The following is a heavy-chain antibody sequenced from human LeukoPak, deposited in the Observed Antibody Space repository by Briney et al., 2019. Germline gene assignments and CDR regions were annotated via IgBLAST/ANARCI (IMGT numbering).Heavy chain of an antibody. J-gene: IGHJ4*02. Sequence: GGSLRLSCAASGFTFSSYGMHWVRQAPGKGLEWVAFIRYDGSNKYYADSVKGRFTISGDNSKNTLYLQMNSLRAEDTAVYYCAKVNSSGWYYFDYWGQGTLVTVSS. CDR3: AKVNSSGWYYFDY. D-gene: IGHD6-19*01. CDR2: IRYDGSNK. CDR1: GFTFSSYG. V-gene: IGHV3-30*02.